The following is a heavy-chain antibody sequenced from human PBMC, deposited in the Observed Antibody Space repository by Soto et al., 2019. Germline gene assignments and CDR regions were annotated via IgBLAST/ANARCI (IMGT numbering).Heavy chain of an antibody. CDR1: GFTFDDYG. CDR3: ARDGCSGSNCLNWFDP. J-gene: IGHJ5*02. V-gene: IGHV3-20*04. Sequence: GGSLRLSCAASGFTFDDYGMSWGRQAPGKGLEWVSGINWNGGSTGYADSVKGRFTISRDNAKNSLYLQMNSLRAEDTAVYYCARDGCSGSNCLNWFDPWGQGTLVTVSS. D-gene: IGHD2-15*01. CDR2: INWNGGST.